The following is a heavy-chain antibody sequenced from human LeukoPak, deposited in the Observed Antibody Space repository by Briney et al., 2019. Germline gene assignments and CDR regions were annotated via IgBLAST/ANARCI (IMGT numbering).Heavy chain of an antibody. CDR2: ISSSSSYI. Sequence: TGGSLRLSCAASGFTFNGYSMNWVRQAPGKGLEWVSSISSSSSYIYYADSVKGRFTISRDNAKNSLYLQMNSLRAEDTAVYYCARDALYYYDSSGYYYVGWFDPWGQGTLVTVSS. CDR1: GFTFNGYS. CDR3: ARDALYYYDSSGYYYVGWFDP. D-gene: IGHD3-22*01. V-gene: IGHV3-21*01. J-gene: IGHJ5*02.